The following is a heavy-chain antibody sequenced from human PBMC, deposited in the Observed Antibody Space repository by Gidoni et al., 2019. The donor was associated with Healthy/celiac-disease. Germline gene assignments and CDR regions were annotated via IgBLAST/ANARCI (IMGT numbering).Heavy chain of an antibody. V-gene: IGHV3-7*01. CDR2: IKQDGSEK. CDR3: ASPPGIAVYGMDV. CDR1: GFTFSSYW. J-gene: IGHJ6*02. D-gene: IGHD6-19*01. Sequence: EVQLVESGGGSVQPGGSLRLSCAASGFTFSSYWMSWVRQAPGKGLEWVANIKQDGSEKYYVDSVKGRFTISRDNAKNSLYLQMNSLRAEDTAVYYCASPPGIAVYGMDVWGQGTTVTVSS.